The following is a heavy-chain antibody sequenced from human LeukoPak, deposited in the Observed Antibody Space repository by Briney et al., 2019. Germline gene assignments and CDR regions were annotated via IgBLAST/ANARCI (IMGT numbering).Heavy chain of an antibody. CDR2: IKQDGSEK. CDR3: ARERNSGYDWYFDY. CDR1: GFTFSSYW. D-gene: IGHD5-12*01. V-gene: IGHV3-7*01. Sequence: GGSLRLSCAASGFTFSSYWMSWVRQAPGKGLDWVANIKQDGSEKYYVDSVKGRFTISRDNAKNSLYLQMNSLRAEDTAVYYCARERNSGYDWYFDYWGQGTLVTVSS. J-gene: IGHJ4*02.